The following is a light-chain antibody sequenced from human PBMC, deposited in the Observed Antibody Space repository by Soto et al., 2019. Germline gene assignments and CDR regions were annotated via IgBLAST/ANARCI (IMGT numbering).Light chain of an antibody. J-gene: IGLJ1*01. Sequence: QSVLTQPPSASSTPGQTVTISCSGSTSNIGTFYVYWYQHLPGTAPKLLISLGDQRASGVSDRFSGSKSGTSASLAINGLRSDDEADYYCAAWDDNLNAYVXGSGTKSP. CDR1: TSNIGTFY. V-gene: IGLV1-47*02. CDR2: LGD. CDR3: AAWDDNLNAYV.